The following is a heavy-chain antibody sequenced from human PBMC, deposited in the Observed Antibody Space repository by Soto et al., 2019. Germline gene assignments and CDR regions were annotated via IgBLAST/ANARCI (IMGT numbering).Heavy chain of an antibody. CDR2: IIPIFGTA. J-gene: IGHJ6*02. D-gene: IGHD3-22*01. CDR1: GGTFSSYA. Sequence: ASVKVSCKASGGTFSSYAISWVRQAPGQGLEWMGGIIPIFGTANYAQKFQGRVTITADESTSTAYMELSSLRSEDTAVYYCARTYYYDSSGYYYRTNYYGMDVWGQGTTVTVSS. V-gene: IGHV1-69*13. CDR3: ARTYYYDSSGYYYRTNYYGMDV.